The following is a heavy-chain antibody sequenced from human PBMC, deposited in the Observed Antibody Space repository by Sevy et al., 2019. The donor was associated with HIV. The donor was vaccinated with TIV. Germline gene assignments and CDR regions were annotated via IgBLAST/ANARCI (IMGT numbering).Heavy chain of an antibody. CDR2: IKQDGSEK. CDR1: GFTFSSYW. CDR3: ARDKGDGYNYDAFDI. J-gene: IGHJ3*02. V-gene: IGHV3-7*01. D-gene: IGHD5-12*01. Sequence: GGSLRLSCAASGFTFSSYWMSWVRQAPGKGLEWVSKIKQDGSEKYYVDSVKGRFTISRDNAKNSLYLQMNSLRAEDTAVYYGARDKGDGYNYDAFDIWGQGTMVTVSS.